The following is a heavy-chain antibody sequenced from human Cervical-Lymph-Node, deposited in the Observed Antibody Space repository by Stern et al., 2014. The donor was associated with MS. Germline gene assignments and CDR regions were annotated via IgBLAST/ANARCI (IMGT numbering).Heavy chain of an antibody. J-gene: IGHJ6*02. CDR2: MSFVGGNK. Sequence: VQLVESGGGVVQPGRALTLSCAASGFSLSNSGMHWVRHAPGKGMEWVAVMSFVGGNKKYGDSVKGRFSISRVMANNTLFLQMNSLRPEDTAVYYCMGVGDAMHVWGQGTTVIVSS. CDR1: GFSLSNSG. CDR3: MGVGDAMHV. V-gene: IGHV3-30*03.